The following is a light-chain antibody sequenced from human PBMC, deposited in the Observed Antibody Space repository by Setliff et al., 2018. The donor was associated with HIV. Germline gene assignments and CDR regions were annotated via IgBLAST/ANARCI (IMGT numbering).Light chain of an antibody. CDR2: DVT. CDR3: CSYAGSYTFYV. CDR1: SSDVGGYNY. V-gene: IGLV2-11*01. Sequence: QSVLTQPRSVSGSPGQSVTISCIGTSSDVGGYNYVSWYQQYPGKAPKLMIYDVTKRPSGVPDRFSGSKSDNTASLTISGLQAEDEADYYCCSYAGSYTFYVFGTGTKV. J-gene: IGLJ1*01.